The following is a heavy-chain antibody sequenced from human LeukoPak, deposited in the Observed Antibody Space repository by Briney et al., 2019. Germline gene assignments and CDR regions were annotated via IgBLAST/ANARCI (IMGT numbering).Heavy chain of an antibody. CDR3: ARNRYYYGSGNYGVPNWFDP. J-gene: IGHJ5*02. Sequence: PSETLSLTCSVSGGSISSYYWSWIRQPPGKGLEWIGYIYYSGRTNYNPSLKSRVTISVDTSKNQFSLKLRSVTAADTAVYSCARNRYYYGSGNYGVPNWFDPWGQGTLVTVSS. D-gene: IGHD3-10*01. CDR1: GGSISSYY. V-gene: IGHV4-59*08. CDR2: IYYSGRT.